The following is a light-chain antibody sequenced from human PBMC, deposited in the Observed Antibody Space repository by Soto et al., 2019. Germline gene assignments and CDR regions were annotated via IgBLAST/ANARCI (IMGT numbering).Light chain of an antibody. CDR2: GNS. V-gene: IGLV1-40*01. Sequence: VLTQPPSVSGAPGQRVTISCTGSSSNIGAGYVVHWYQQLPGTAPKLLIYGNSNRPSGVPDRFSGSKSGTSASLAITGLQAEDEADYYCQSYDSSLSGSVFGGGTKVTVL. J-gene: IGLJ2*01. CDR3: QSYDSSLSGSV. CDR1: SSNIGAGYV.